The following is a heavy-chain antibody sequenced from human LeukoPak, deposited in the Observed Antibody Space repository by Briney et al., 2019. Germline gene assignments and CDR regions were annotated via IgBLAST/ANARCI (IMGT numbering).Heavy chain of an antibody. CDR2: IYTRGTT. Sequence: PSGTLSLTCTVSGGSLRSGTYCGSWIRQPAGKGLEWVGHIYTRGTTNYNPSVKSRVTVSLDTSKNQISLKLSSVTAADTAIYYCARVYTVMGATTVDHYHYYMDVWGKGTTVTVSS. D-gene: IGHD5-18*01. V-gene: IGHV4-61*09. J-gene: IGHJ6*03. CDR1: GGSLRSGTYC. CDR3: ARVYTVMGATTVDHYHYYMDV.